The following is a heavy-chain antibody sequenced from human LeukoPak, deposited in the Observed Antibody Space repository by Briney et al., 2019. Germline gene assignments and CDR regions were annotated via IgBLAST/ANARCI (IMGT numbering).Heavy chain of an antibody. Sequence: PSETLSLTCAVYGGSFSGYYWSWIRQPPGKGLEWIGEINHSGSTNYTPSLKSRVTMSVDTSKNQFSLKLSSVTAADTAVYYCARTYSGSSRVDYWGQGALVTVSS. CDR2: INHSGST. CDR3: ARTYSGSSRVDY. D-gene: IGHD1-26*01. CDR1: GGSFSGYY. J-gene: IGHJ4*02. V-gene: IGHV4-34*01.